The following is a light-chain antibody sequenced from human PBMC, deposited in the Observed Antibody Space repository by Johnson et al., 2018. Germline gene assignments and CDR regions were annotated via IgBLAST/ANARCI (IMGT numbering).Light chain of an antibody. V-gene: IGLV1-51*02. CDR1: SSNIGNNY. CDR3: GTWDSSRRAGKV. Sequence: QSVLTQPPSVSAAPGQKVTISCSGSSSNIGNNYVSWYQQLPGTAPKLLIYENNKRPSGIPDRFSGSKSGTSATLCITGVQPGDEADYYCGTWDSSRRAGKVFGTGTKFTVL. CDR2: ENN. J-gene: IGLJ1*01.